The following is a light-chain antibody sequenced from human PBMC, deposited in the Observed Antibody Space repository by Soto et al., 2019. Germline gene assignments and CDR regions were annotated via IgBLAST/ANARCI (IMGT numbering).Light chain of an antibody. CDR3: AAWDDSLSRVV. V-gene: IGLV1-47*01. CDR2: RNN. Sequence: QSALTQPPSASGTPGQRVTISCSGSSANIGSNFIYWYQQLPGTAPKLLIYRNNERPSGVPDRFSGSKSGTSASLAISGLRSEDEADYHCAAWDDSLSRVVFGGGTKLTVL. J-gene: IGLJ2*01. CDR1: SANIGSNF.